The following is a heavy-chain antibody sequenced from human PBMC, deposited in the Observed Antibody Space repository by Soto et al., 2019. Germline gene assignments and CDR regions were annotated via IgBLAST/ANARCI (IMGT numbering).Heavy chain of an antibody. CDR2: IWYDGSNK. D-gene: IGHD3-16*01. J-gene: IGHJ4*02. CDR3: ARLRGGCSSTSCSYYDYVWGSFHLFDY. V-gene: IGHV3-33*01. CDR1: GFTFSSYG. Sequence: GGSLRLSCAASGFTFSSYGMHWVRQAPGKGLEWVAVIWYDGSNKYYADSVKGRFTISRDNSKNTLYLQMNSLRAEDTAVYYCARLRGGCSSTSCSYYDYVWGSFHLFDYWGQGTLVTVSS.